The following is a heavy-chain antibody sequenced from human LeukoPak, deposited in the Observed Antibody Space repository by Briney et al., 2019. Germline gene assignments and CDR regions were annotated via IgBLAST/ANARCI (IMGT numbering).Heavy chain of an antibody. D-gene: IGHD2-2*01. J-gene: IGHJ3*02. V-gene: IGHV3-74*01. CDR2: IYSDESST. CDR3: ARRYLYCSSTSCYAAFDI. CDR1: GFTFSDYW. Sequence: GGSLRLSCAASGFTFSDYWMHWVRQAPGKGLEWVSRIYSDESSTYYADSVKGRFTISRDNAKNTLYLQMSSLRAEDTAVYYCARRYLYCSSTSCYAAFDIRGQGTMVTVSS.